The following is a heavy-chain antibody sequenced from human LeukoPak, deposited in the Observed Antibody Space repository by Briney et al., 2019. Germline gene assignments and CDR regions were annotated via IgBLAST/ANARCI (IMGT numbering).Heavy chain of an antibody. V-gene: IGHV3-30-3*01. Sequence: GGSLRLSCAASGFTFSRYAMHWVRQAPAKGLEWVAVISYDGSNKYYADSVKGRFTISRDNSKNTLYPQMNSLRAEDTAVYYCARESYGDHFFDYWGQGTLVTVSS. D-gene: IGHD4-17*01. CDR1: GFTFSRYA. J-gene: IGHJ4*02. CDR2: ISYDGSNK. CDR3: ARESYGDHFFDY.